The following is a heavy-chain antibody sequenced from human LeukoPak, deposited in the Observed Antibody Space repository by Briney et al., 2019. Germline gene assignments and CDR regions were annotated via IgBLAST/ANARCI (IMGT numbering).Heavy chain of an antibody. Sequence: PGGSLRLSCAASGFTLSNAYMSWVRQAPVKGLEWVGRIKNKPHGGTTDYATPVKGRFTISRDDSKNKLYLQMHSLQTEHTAVYYCTTTILGVTTWFDPWGQATLATVSS. CDR2: IKNKPHGGTT. CDR3: TTTILGVTTWFDP. J-gene: IGHJ5*02. D-gene: IGHD1-26*01. V-gene: IGHV3-15*01. CDR1: GFTLSNAY.